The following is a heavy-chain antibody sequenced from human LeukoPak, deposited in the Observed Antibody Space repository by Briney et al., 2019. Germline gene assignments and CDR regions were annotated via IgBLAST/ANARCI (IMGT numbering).Heavy chain of an antibody. CDR2: ISCDESNK. V-gene: IGHV3-30*01. D-gene: IGHD2-15*01. Sequence: PGGSLRLSCAASGFAFSSYAMHWVRQAPGKGLEWVAVISCDESNKFYADSVKGRFTFSRDSSKNTLDLQMNSLRAEDTAVYYCARGRYCSGGTYYSGSFDYWGQGTLVTVSS. J-gene: IGHJ4*02. CDR1: GFAFSSYA. CDR3: ARGRYCSGGTYYSGSFDY.